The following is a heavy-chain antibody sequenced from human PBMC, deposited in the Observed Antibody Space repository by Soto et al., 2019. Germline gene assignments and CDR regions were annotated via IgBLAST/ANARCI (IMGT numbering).Heavy chain of an antibody. CDR1: GDSISTVDYF. Sequence: SETLSLTCSVSGDSISTVDYFWAWIRQPPGQALEYIGYIYKSATTYYNPSFESRVAISLDTSKSQFSLNVTSVTAADTPVYFCARGRYCLTGRCFPNWFDSWGQGTLVTVSS. CDR3: ARGRYCLTGRCFPNWFDS. CDR2: IYKSATT. V-gene: IGHV4-30-4*01. D-gene: IGHD2-15*01. J-gene: IGHJ5*01.